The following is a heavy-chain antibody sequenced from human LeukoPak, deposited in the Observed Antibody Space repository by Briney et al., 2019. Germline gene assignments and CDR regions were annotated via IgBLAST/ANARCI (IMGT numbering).Heavy chain of an antibody. CDR1: GSTFSSYW. D-gene: IGHD2-2*01. J-gene: IGHJ5*02. CDR2: IKQDGSEK. CDR3: ARDRVVVVPAAIHNWFDP. V-gene: IGHV3-7*01. Sequence: TGGSLRLSCAASGSTFSSYWMSWVRQAPGKGLEWVANIKQDGSEKYYVDSVKGRFTISRDNAKNSLYLQMNSLRAEDTAVYYCARDRVVVVPAAIHNWFDPWGQGTLVTVSS.